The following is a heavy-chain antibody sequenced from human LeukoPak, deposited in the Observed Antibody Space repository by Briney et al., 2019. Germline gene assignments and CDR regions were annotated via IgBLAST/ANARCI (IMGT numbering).Heavy chain of an antibody. Sequence: SETLSLTCTVSGDSISSSKWWNWVRQPPGKGLEWIGEIFHSGSTNYNPSLKSRVTISVDKSKNQFSLRLTSLTAADTAVYYCAKSDSSGYWYFDYWGQGTLVTVSS. V-gene: IGHV4-4*02. J-gene: IGHJ4*02. CDR3: AKSDSSGYWYFDY. CDR1: GDSISSSKW. D-gene: IGHD3-22*01. CDR2: IFHSGST.